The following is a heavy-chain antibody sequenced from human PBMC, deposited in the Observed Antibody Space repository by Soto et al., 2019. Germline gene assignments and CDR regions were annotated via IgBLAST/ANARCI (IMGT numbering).Heavy chain of an antibody. CDR1: GGSISSGGYS. J-gene: IGHJ5*02. Sequence: QLQLQESGSGLVKPSQTLSLTCAVSGGSISSGGYSWSWIRQPPGKGLEWIGYIYHSGSTYYNPSLQRRVPTPVDRSKNQFSLKLSSVTAADTAVYYCARTESGTFAPWGQGTLVTVSS. V-gene: IGHV4-30-2*01. CDR3: ARTESGTFAP. D-gene: IGHD1-7*01. CDR2: IYHSGST.